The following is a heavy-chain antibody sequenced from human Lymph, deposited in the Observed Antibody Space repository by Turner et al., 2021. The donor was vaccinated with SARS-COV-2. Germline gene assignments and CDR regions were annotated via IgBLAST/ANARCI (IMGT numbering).Heavy chain of an antibody. CDR1: GFTFTTYS. Sequence: EVQLVESGGGLVKPGGSLRLSCAASGFTFTTYSMNWVRQAPGKGMGWISSISSTSSYIYHADFVKGRFNISRDDAKNSLCLQMNSLRAEDTAVYYCARDIPTTADYFDCWGQGTLVTVSS. CDR2: ISSTSSYI. V-gene: IGHV3-21*01. J-gene: IGHJ4*02. D-gene: IGHD4-17*01. CDR3: ARDIPTTADYFDC.